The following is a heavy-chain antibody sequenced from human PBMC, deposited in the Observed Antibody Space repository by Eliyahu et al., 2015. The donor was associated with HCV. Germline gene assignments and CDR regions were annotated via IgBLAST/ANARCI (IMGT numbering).Heavy chain of an antibody. CDR2: IKQDGSEK. V-gene: IGHV3-7*01. CDR3: ARDPSYGDYPYFDY. CDR1: XFTFXXYW. J-gene: IGHJ4*02. D-gene: IGHD4-17*01. Sequence: EVQLVESGGGLVQPGGSLRLSXAASXFTFXXYWXSWXRQAPGKGLXWVANIKQDGSEKYYVDSVKGRFTISRDNAKNSLYLQMNSLRAEDTAVYYCARDPSYGDYPYFDYWGQGTXVTVSS.